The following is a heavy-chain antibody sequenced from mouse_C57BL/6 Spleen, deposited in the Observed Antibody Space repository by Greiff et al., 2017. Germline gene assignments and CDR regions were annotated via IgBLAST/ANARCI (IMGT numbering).Heavy chain of an antibody. CDR2: IDPETGGT. V-gene: IGHV1-15*01. CDR1: GYTFTDYE. CDR3: TIDEGYDYLYYAMDY. Sequence: QVQLKQSGAELVRPGASVTLSCKASGYTFTDYEMHWVKQTPVHGLEWIGAIDPETGGTAYNQKFKGKAILTADKSSSTAYMELRSLTSEDSAVYYCTIDEGYDYLYYAMDYWGQGTSVTVSS. J-gene: IGHJ4*01. D-gene: IGHD2-4*01.